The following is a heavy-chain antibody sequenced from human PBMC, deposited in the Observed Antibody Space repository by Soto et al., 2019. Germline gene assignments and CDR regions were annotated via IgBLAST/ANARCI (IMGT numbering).Heavy chain of an antibody. J-gene: IGHJ2*01. CDR2: INTKFGST. CDR3: ARGASSVFEYWYFDL. D-gene: IGHD5-12*01. V-gene: IGHV1-69*01. CDR1: GGSFSKKA. Sequence: QVQLVQSGAELKKPGSSVKVSCEASGGSFSKKAISWVRQAPGQGPEWMGGINTKFGSTNYAPKFQGRISITADESTNTVYMALSSLTSEDTDVYYCARGASSVFEYWYFDLWGRGTLVSVSS.